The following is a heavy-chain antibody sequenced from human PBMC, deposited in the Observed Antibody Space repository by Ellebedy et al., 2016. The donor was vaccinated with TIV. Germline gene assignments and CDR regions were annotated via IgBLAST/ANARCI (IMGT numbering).Heavy chain of an antibody. J-gene: IGHJ6*02. CDR2: IIPIFGTA. CDR3: ARENYDILTGPNYYYGMDV. CDR1: GGTFSSYA. V-gene: IGHV1-69*06. D-gene: IGHD3-9*01. Sequence: SVKVSXXASGGTFSSYAISWVRQAPGQGLEWMGGIIPIFGTANYAQKFRGRVTITADKSTSTAYMELSSLRSEDTAVYYCARENYDILTGPNYYYGMDVWGQGTTVTVSS.